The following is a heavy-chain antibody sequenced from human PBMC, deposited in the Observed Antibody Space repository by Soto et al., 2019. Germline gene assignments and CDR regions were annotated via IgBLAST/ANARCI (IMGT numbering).Heavy chain of an antibody. D-gene: IGHD1-20*01. J-gene: IGHJ4*02. CDR1: GGSISDYY. Sequence: SETLPLTCTVSGGSISDYYWSWIRQPPGKGLEWIGYIYYSGSTNYNPSLKSRVTISVDTSKNQFSLKLSSVTAADTAVYYCARDGKWNDVSYFDYWGQGTLVTVS. CDR3: ARDGKWNDVSYFDY. V-gene: IGHV4-59*01. CDR2: IYYSGST.